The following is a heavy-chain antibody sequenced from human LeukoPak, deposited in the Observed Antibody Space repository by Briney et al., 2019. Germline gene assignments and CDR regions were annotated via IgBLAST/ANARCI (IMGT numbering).Heavy chain of an antibody. CDR2: ISWNSGSL. CDR1: EFPFDDYA. D-gene: IGHD1-1*01. CDR3: AKGTGRYWTFLDY. Sequence: PGGSLRLSCAASEFPFDDYAMHWVRQAPGKGLEWVSGISWNSGSLDYVDSVKGRFTISRDNAKNSLYLEMDSLRPEDTALYYCAKGTGRYWTFLDYWGQGAPVTASS. J-gene: IGHJ4*02. V-gene: IGHV3-9*01.